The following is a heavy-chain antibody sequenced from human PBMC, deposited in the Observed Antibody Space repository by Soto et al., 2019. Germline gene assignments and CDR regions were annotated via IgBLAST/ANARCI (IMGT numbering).Heavy chain of an antibody. D-gene: IGHD3-16*01. CDR2: TYYRSKWYN. CDR3: ERASRGLGTRTWGGMDV. V-gene: IGHV6-1*01. CDR1: GDSVSSNISS. Sequence: TLSLTXAMSGDSVSSNISSWNLIRHSPSRGLEWLGRTYYRSKWYNDYAVSVKSRITINQDTSKSQFSLQLNSVTHEDTAVYYCERASRGLGTRTWGGMDVWGQGTTVTVSS. J-gene: IGHJ6*01.